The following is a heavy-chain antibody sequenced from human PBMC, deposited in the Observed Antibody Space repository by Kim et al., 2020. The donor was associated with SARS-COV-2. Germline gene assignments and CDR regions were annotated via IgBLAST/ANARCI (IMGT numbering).Heavy chain of an antibody. J-gene: IGHJ5*02. V-gene: IGHV4-59*13. CDR3: ARVGITNSDLNWFDP. CDR2: INYSGST. Sequence: SETLSLTCTVSGGSISSFYWSWIRQPPGKGLEWIGYINYSGSTYYNPSLKSRVTISVDTSKNQFSLKLNSVTAADTAVYYCARVGITNSDLNWFDPWGQG. CDR1: GGSISSFY. D-gene: IGHD7-27*01.